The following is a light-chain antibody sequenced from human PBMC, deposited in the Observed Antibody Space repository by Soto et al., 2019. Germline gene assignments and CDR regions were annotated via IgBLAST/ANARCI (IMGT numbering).Light chain of an antibody. J-gene: IGKJ3*01. CDR1: QAIRHF. CDR3: QKYSSVPV. V-gene: IGKV1-27*01. Sequence: DIQMTQSPTSLSASVADRVTITCRARQAIRHFVAWYQQKPGKAPKLLIYAASTLQSGVPSRVSGSGSGTAFSLTINSLLPEDVATYSCQKYSSVPVFGPGTKVEIK. CDR2: AAS.